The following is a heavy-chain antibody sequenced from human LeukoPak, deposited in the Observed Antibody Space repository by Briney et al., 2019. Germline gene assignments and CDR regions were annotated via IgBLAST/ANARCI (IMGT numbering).Heavy chain of an antibody. D-gene: IGHD6-13*01. J-gene: IGHJ6*02. CDR2: FYPSGRP. CDR1: GGAISGYY. V-gene: IGHV4-4*07. Sequence: SETLSLTCTVSGGAISGYYWSWIRQSAGEGLEWIGRFYPSGRPSYNPSLNSRVTMSVDTSKNQVSLRLSSVTAADTAVYYCARAGSWSYGLDVWGQGTTVTVSS. CDR3: ARAGSWSYGLDV.